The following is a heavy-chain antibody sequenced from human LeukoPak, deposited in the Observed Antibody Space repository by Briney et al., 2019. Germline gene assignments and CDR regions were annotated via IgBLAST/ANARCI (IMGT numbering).Heavy chain of an antibody. Sequence: ASVKVSCKAPGYTLRDYHMHWVRQAPGQGLEWMGWINPNSGGTNYAQKFQGRVTMTRDTSISTAYMEPSRLRSDDTAVYYCARDRCTNGVCYRENDYWGQGALVTVSS. CDR1: GYTLRDYH. J-gene: IGHJ4*02. CDR3: ARDRCTNGVCYRENDY. D-gene: IGHD2-8*01. V-gene: IGHV1-2*02. CDR2: INPNSGGT.